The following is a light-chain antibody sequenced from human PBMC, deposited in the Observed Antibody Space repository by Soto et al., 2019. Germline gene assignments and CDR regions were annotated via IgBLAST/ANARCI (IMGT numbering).Light chain of an antibody. Sequence: EIVLTQSPATLSLSPGERATLSCRASQSVSRYLAWYQQKPGQAPRLLIYDASNRATGIPARFSGSGSGTDFTLTISGLEPEDCAVYYCQQRSNWPPYTVGQGTKLEIK. CDR1: QSVSRY. CDR3: QQRSNWPPYT. J-gene: IGKJ2*01. CDR2: DAS. V-gene: IGKV3-11*01.